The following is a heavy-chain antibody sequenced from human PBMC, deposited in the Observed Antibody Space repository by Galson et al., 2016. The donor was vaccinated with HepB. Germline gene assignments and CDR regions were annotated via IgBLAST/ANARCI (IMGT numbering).Heavy chain of an antibody. CDR1: GFTFSSHG. CDR3: ARRSRLNYYDHYNMDV. V-gene: IGHV3-30*03. D-gene: IGHD3-16*01. Sequence: SLRLSCAASGFTFSSHGMHWVRQAPGKGLEWVAVISFDGKTKYYAASVKGRLIISRDNSANSLYLQINSLRRDDTAVYYCARRSRLNYYDHYNMDVWGLGTTVIVSS. CDR2: ISFDGKTK. J-gene: IGHJ6*02.